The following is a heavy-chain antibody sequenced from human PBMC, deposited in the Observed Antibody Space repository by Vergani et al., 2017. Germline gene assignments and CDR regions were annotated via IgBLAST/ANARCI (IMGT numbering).Heavy chain of an antibody. V-gene: IGHV1-69*01. CDR3: ARGLLMVRGVKYYYYYMDV. CDR2: IIPIFGTA. Sequence: QVQLVQSGAEVKKPGSSVKVSCKASGGTFSSYAISWVRQAPGQGLERRGGIIPIFGTANYAQKFQGRVTITADESTSTAYMELSSLRSEDTAVYYCARGLLMVRGVKYYYYYMDVWGKGTTVTVSS. J-gene: IGHJ6*03. D-gene: IGHD3-10*01. CDR1: GGTFSSYA.